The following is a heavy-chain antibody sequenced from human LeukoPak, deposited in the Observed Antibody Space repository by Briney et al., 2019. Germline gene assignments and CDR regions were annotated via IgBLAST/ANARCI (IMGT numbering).Heavy chain of an antibody. CDR1: GVTFNTYS. J-gene: IGHJ6*03. CDR3: ASYGSGGYFFYYMDV. D-gene: IGHD3-10*01. CDR2: ISSSGGYI. V-gene: IGHV3-21*01. Sequence: GGSLRLSCAASGVTFNTYSMNWVRQAPGKGLEWVSSISSSGGYIYYADSVKGRFTISRDNAKNSLYLQMNSLKAEDTAVYYCASYGSGGYFFYYMDVWGKGTTVTISS.